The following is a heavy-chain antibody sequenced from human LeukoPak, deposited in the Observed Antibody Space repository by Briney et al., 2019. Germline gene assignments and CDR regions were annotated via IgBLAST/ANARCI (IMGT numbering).Heavy chain of an antibody. V-gene: IGHV4-39*01. CDR1: GDSISGSGHH. J-gene: IGHJ4*02. D-gene: IGHD2-2*01. CDR3: ARSSTGWSHY. CDR2: IYYSGET. Sequence: SETLSLTCTVSGDSISGSGHHWGWIRQAPGKGLEWIGSIYYSGETCYNPSLKSRVTISVDTSKNQFSLKLSSVTAADTAVYYCARSSTGWSHYWGQGNLVTVSS.